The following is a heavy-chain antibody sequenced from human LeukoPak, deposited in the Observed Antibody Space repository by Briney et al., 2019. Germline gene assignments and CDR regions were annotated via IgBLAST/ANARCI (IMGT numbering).Heavy chain of an antibody. V-gene: IGHV1-69*13. J-gene: IGHJ4*02. CDR3: ARERGSYYTN. CDR1: RGAFSSYA. CDR2: IIPIFGTA. Sequence: SVKVSCKASRGAFSSYAISWVRQAPGQGLEWMGGIIPIFGTANYAQKFQGRVTITADESTSTAYMELSSLRSEDTAVYYCARERGSYYTNWGQGTLVTVSS. D-gene: IGHD1-26*01.